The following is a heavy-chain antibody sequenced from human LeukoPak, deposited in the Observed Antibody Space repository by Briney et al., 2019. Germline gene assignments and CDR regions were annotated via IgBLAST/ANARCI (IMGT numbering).Heavy chain of an antibody. CDR1: GGSISAYY. Sequence: SETLSLTCVVPGGSISAYYWNWIRQPAGKGLGWIGRLHSSGETTSNPSLMSRASMSLDTSRTHFTLKLTSVTAADTAIYYCATMFGESSDFDHWGQGTLVTVSS. D-gene: IGHD3-10*02. CDR3: ATMFGESSDFDH. V-gene: IGHV4-4*07. CDR2: LHSSGET. J-gene: IGHJ4*02.